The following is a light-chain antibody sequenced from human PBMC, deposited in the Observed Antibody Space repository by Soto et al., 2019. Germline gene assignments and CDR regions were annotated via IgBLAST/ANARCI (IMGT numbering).Light chain of an antibody. V-gene: IGKV1-39*01. CDR2: AAS. J-gene: IGKJ1*01. CDR3: QQCYSTSWT. CDR1: QSISSY. Sequence: DIQMTQPPSSLSASVGDRVTITCRASQSISSYLNWYQQKPGQAPKLLIYAASSLQSGVPSRFSGSGSGTDFTLTISSLQPEDFATYYCQQCYSTSWTFGQGTKVEIK.